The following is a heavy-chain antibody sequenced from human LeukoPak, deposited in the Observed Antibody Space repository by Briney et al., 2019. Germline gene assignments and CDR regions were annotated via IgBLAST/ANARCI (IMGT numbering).Heavy chain of an antibody. Sequence: GALRLSCAASGFTFSSYAMHWVRQAPGKGLEWVAVISYDGSNKYYADSVKGRFTISRDNSKNTLYLQMSSLRAEDTAVYYCARSRPRKYCSGGSCCSNYFDYWGQGTLVTVSS. D-gene: IGHD2-15*01. CDR3: ARSRPRKYCSGGSCCSNYFDY. CDR1: GFTFSSYA. V-gene: IGHV3-30*04. J-gene: IGHJ4*02. CDR2: ISYDGSNK.